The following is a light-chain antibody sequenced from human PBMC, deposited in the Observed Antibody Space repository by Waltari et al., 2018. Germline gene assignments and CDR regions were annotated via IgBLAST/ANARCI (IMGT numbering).Light chain of an antibody. V-gene: IGLV2-14*01. CDR3: SSCSYEPTTTVI. CDR1: HTDVRAYGY. CDR2: EVT. Sequence: QSALTQPASVSGPPGQSLPLPCTGSHTDVRAYGYVPWYQHHPGKAPKLIIYEVTDRPSGISNRFSASKSDDTASLTISGLQPEDEATYYCSSCSYEPTTTVIFGGGTKVTVL. J-gene: IGLJ2*01.